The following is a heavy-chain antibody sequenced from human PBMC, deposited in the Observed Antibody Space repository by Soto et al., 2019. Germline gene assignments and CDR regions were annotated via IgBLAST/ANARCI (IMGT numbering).Heavy chain of an antibody. CDR2: INPSGGST. D-gene: IGHD3-22*01. CDR1: GYTFTSYY. Sequence: QVQLVQSGAEVKKPGASVKVSCKASGYTFTSYYMHWVRQAPGQGLEWMGIINPSGGSTSYAQKFQGRVTMTRDTSTSTVYMELSSLRSEDTAVYYCARGGLLTMLVVSNWFDPWGQGTLVTVSS. V-gene: IGHV1-46*01. J-gene: IGHJ5*02. CDR3: ARGGLLTMLVVSNWFDP.